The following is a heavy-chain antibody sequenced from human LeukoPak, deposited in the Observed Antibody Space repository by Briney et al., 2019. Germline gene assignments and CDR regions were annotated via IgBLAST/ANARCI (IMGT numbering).Heavy chain of an antibody. J-gene: IGHJ5*02. CDR3: AKASGSSGYYPFDP. CDR2: ISWNSGSI. Sequence: GRSLRLSCAASGFTFDDYAMHWVRRAPGKGLEWVSGISWNSGSIGYADSVKGRFTISRDNAKNSLYLQMNSLRAEDTALYYCAKASGSSGYYPFDPWGQGTLVTVSS. V-gene: IGHV3-9*01. CDR1: GFTFDDYA. D-gene: IGHD3-22*01.